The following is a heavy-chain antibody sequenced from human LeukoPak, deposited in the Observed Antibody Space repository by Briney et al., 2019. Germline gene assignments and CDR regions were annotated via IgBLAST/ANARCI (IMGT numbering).Heavy chain of an antibody. D-gene: IGHD3-10*01. CDR3: ARVMVRGGPVLGY. J-gene: IGHJ4*02. CDR1: GYTLTSYG. Sequence: VASMKVSCKASGYTLTSYGILWVRQAPGLGLEWMGWISTYNGNTNYAQKIQGRVTMTTDTSTTTAYMELSRLRSDDTAVYYCARVMVRGGPVLGYWGQGTLVTVSS. CDR2: ISTYNGNT. V-gene: IGHV1-18*01.